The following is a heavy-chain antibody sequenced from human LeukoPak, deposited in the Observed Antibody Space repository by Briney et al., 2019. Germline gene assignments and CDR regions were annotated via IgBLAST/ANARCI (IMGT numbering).Heavy chain of an antibody. CDR2: IYYSGST. J-gene: IGHJ4*02. D-gene: IGHD1-1*01. CDR1: GVSISSYY. V-gene: IGHV4-59*01. Sequence: PSETLSLTCTVSGVSISSYYLSWIRQPPGKGLEWIGYIYYSGSTNYYPSLKNGLIISVETSKNHFSLKLGSVTAADTAVYYCARDYWNDGLFDYWGQGTLVTVSS. CDR3: ARDYWNDGLFDY.